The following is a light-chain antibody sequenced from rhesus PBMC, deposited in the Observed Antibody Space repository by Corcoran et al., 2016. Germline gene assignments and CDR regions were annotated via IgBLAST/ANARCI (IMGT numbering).Light chain of an antibody. J-gene: IGKJ1*01. V-gene: IGKV1-43*02. CDR1: QGISTY. Sequence: DIQMTQSPSSLSASVGDTVTITCRASQGISTYLHWYQQKPGKAPKRLIYAVSSLESGVPSRFSGSGSGTEFTLTINSLQPEELATYYCLQHNSAPWTFGQGTKVEIK. CDR2: AVS. CDR3: LQHNSAPWT.